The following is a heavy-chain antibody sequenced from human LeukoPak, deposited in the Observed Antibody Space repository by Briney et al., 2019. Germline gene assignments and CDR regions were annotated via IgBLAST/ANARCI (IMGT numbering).Heavy chain of an antibody. V-gene: IGHV1-2*02. CDR1: GYTFTGYY. Sequence: ASVKVSCKSSGYTFTGYYMHWVRQAPGQGLEWMGWINPNSGGTNYAQKFQGRVTMTRDTSISTAYMELSSLRSEDTAVYYCARDSGDSYYYYGMDVWGQGTTVTVSS. CDR3: ARDSGDSYYYYGMDV. D-gene: IGHD1-14*01. J-gene: IGHJ6*02. CDR2: INPNSGGT.